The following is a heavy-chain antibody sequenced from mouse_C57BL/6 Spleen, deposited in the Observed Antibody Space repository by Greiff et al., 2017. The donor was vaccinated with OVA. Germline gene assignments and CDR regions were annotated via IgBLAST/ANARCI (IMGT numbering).Heavy chain of an antibody. Sequence: QVQLQQSGAELVQPGASVKISCKASGYAFSSYWMNWVKQRPGKGLEWIGQIYPGDGDTNYNGKFKGKATLTADNSSSTPYMQLSSLTSEDAAVYFCARSGDGNSFAYWGQGTLVTVSA. CDR3: ARSGDGNSFAY. D-gene: IGHD2-1*01. V-gene: IGHV1-80*01. J-gene: IGHJ3*01. CDR2: IYPGDGDT. CDR1: GYAFSSYW.